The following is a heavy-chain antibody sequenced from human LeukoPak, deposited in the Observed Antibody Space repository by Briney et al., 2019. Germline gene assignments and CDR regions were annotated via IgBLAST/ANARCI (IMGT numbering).Heavy chain of an antibody. Sequence: ASVKVSCKASGYTFIAYYIYWMRQAPGQGLEWVGRINPNSGGTNYAQNLQDRVTLTRDTSITTAYMELNGLISDDTAVYYCARRGSGYYDSREAFDIWGQGTMVTVSS. CDR3: ARRGSGYYDSREAFDI. J-gene: IGHJ3*02. CDR2: INPNSGGT. CDR1: GYTFIAYY. D-gene: IGHD3-22*01. V-gene: IGHV1-2*06.